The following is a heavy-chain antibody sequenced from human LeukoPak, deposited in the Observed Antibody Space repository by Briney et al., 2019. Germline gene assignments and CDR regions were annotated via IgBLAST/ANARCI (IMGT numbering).Heavy chain of an antibody. J-gene: IGHJ6*03. CDR2: LYHSGST. D-gene: IGHD2-2*01. CDR3: ARVHCSSTSCSREDYYYYMDV. CDR1: GYSISSGYY. V-gene: IGHV4-38-2*01. Sequence: SETLSLTCAVSGYSISSGYYWGWIRQPPGKGLEWIGSLYHSGSTYYNPSLKSRVTISVDTSKNQFSLKLSSVTAADTAVYYCARVHCSSTSCSREDYYYYMDVWGKGTTVTVSS.